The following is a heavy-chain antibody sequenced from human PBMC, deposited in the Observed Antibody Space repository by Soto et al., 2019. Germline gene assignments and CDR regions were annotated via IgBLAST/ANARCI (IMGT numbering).Heavy chain of an antibody. V-gene: IGHV1-69*13. CDR2: IIPIFGTA. CDR1: GGTFSSYA. CDR3: ASGSWYVVENYYYYYGMDV. Sequence: ASVKVSCKASGGTFSSYAISWVRQAPGQGLEWMGGIIPIFGTANYAQKFQGRVTITADESTSTAYMELSSLRSEDTAVYYCASGSWYVVENYYYYYGMDVWGQGTTVTVSS. D-gene: IGHD6-13*01. J-gene: IGHJ6*02.